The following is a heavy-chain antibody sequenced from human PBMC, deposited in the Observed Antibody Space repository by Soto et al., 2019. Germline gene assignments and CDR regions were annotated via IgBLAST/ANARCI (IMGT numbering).Heavy chain of an antibody. D-gene: IGHD5-12*01. V-gene: IGHV1-3*04. CDR1: GITSTTYA. CDR3: ARAISGYVT. J-gene: IGHJ5*02. Sequence: QVQLVQSGAEVKKPGASVKVSCKASGITSTTYAIHWVRQAPGHGLEWMGWINTGNGNTRYSQRFLGRVSLTTDTSPSTASMDLSSLTSEDTAVYYCARAISGYVTWGQGTLITVSS. CDR2: INTGNGNT.